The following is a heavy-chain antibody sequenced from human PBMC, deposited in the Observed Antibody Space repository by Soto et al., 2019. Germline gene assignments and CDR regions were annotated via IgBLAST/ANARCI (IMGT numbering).Heavy chain of an antibody. CDR1: GFTFKNYW. Sequence: PGGSLRLSCEASGFTFKNYWMHWVRQAPGKGLVWVSAISGSGANTYYADSVKGRFTISRDNSKNTLYLQMNSLRAEDTALYYCAKGGGFDVTGYYYGMDVWGQGTTVTVSS. V-gene: IGHV3-23*01. CDR3: AKGGGFDVTGYYYGMDV. D-gene: IGHD5-12*01. J-gene: IGHJ6*02. CDR2: ISGSGANT.